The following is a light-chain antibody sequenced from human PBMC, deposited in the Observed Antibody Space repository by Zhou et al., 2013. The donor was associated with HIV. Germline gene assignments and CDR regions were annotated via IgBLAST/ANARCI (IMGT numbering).Light chain of an antibody. CDR3: MQGTHWPWT. V-gene: IGKV2-30*02. CDR1: QSLVRSDGNTY. J-gene: IGKJ1*01. Sequence: DVVMSQSPLSLPVTLGQPASISCRSSQSLVRSDGNTYLNWFHQRPGQSPRRLIYKISNRDSGGPDRFSGSGSGTDFTLTISRVEAEDVGVYYCMQGTHWPWTFGQGTKVEIK. CDR2: KIS.